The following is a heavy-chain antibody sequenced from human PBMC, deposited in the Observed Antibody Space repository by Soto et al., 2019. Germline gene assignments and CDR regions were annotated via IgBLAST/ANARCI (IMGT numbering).Heavy chain of an antibody. Sequence: SETLSLTCTVSGGSVSSGSYYWSWIRQPPGKGLEWIGYIYYSGSTNYNPSLKSRVTISVDTSKNQFSLKLSSVTAADTAVYSCARVRDSSCFDYWGQGTLVTVSS. J-gene: IGHJ4*02. V-gene: IGHV4-61*01. CDR2: IYYSGST. CDR3: ARVRDSSCFDY. D-gene: IGHD2-15*01. CDR1: GGSVSSGSYY.